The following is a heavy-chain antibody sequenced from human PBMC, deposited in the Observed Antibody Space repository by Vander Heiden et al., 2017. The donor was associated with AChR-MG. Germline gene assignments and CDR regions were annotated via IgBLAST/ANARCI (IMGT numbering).Heavy chain of an antibody. CDR1: GFTFTNAW. Sequence: EVQLVESGGGLVKPGGSLRLSCAASGFTFTNAWMSWVRQAPGKGLEWVGRIKSKIHGGAIDYAAPVKGRFTISRDDSKATLYLQMNSLKAEDTAVYYCTTVVSHYDNFDDWGQGTLVTVSS. CDR2: IKSKIHGGAI. V-gene: IGHV3-15*01. J-gene: IGHJ4*02. CDR3: TTVVSHYDNFDD. D-gene: IGHD4-4*01.